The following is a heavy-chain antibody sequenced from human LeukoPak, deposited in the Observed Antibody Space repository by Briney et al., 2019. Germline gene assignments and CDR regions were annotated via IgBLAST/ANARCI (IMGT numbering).Heavy chain of an antibody. V-gene: IGHV3-30*04. D-gene: IGHD3-3*01. CDR1: GFTFSSYA. Sequence: GGSLRLSCAASGFTFSSYAMHWVRQAPGKGLEWVAVISYDGSNKYYADSVKGRFTISRDNSKNTLYLQMNSLRAEDTAVYYCAKGVAYYYYYYYMDVWGKGTTVTVSS. J-gene: IGHJ6*03. CDR3: AKGVAYYYYYYYMDV. CDR2: ISYDGSNK.